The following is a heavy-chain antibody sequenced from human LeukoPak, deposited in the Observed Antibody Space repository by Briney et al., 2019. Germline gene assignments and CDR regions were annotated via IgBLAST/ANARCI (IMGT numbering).Heavy chain of an antibody. D-gene: IGHD2-15*01. J-gene: IGHJ4*02. CDR1: GYTFTSYG. V-gene: IGHV1-2*02. CDR2: INPNTGGT. CDR3: ASGRGYCNGGSCYSPFDY. Sequence: ASVKVSCKASGYTFTSYGISWVRQAPGQGLEWMGWINPNTGGTNYAQKFQGRVTMTRDTSISTAYMELGRLRSDDTAVYYCASGRGYCNGGSCYSPFDYWGQGTLVTVSS.